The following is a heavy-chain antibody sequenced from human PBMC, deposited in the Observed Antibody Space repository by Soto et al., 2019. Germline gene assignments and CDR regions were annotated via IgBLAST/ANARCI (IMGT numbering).Heavy chain of an antibody. CDR2: LSAGGTAT. V-gene: IGHV3-23*01. Sequence: EVQLLESGGGLVQPGGSLRLSCAASGFIFSSSAMTWVRQAPGKGLEWVSGLSAGGTATYYADSVKGRFTISRDNSKNTLYLQVHSLRVEDTALYYFARAVGGSSYAYLPADWGHGTLVTVSS. CDR1: GFIFSSSA. D-gene: IGHD5-18*01. CDR3: ARAVGGSSYAYLPAD. J-gene: IGHJ4*01.